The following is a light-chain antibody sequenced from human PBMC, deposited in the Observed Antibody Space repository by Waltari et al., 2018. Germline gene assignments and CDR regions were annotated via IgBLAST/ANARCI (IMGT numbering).Light chain of an antibody. CDR3: QQYYSTPPMYT. J-gene: IGKJ2*01. Sequence: DIVMTQSPDSLAVSLGERATINCKSSQSVLYSSNNKNYLAWYQQKPGQPPKLLIYCASTRESGVPYRFSGSGSGTDFTLTISSLQAEDVAVYYCQQYYSTPPMYTFGQGTKLEIK. V-gene: IGKV4-1*01. CDR2: CAS. CDR1: QSVLYSSNNKNY.